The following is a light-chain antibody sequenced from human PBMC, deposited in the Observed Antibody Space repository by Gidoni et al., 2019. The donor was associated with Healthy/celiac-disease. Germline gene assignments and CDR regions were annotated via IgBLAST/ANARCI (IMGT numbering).Light chain of an antibody. Sequence: QSVLTQPPSVSGAPGQRVTISCTWSSSNIGAGYDVHWYQQLPGTAPKLLIYGNSNRLSGVPDRFSGSKSGTSASLAITGLQAEDEADYYCQSYDSSLSGVVFGGGTKLTVL. CDR1: SSNIGAGYD. V-gene: IGLV1-40*01. CDR3: QSYDSSLSGVV. CDR2: GNS. J-gene: IGLJ2*01.